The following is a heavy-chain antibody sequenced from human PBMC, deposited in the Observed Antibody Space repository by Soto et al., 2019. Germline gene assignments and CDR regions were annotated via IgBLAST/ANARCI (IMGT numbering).Heavy chain of an antibody. Sequence: LRLSCAASGFTFRSFTMNWVRQAPGKGLEWVSTISSNSAYIYYTDALRGRFTISRDNAKNSLHLQMNSLRAEDTAVYYCTRDATRDSSARGWFDPWGPGTLVTVSS. D-gene: IGHD6-13*01. J-gene: IGHJ5*02. CDR2: ISSNSAYI. V-gene: IGHV3-21*01. CDR1: GFTFRSFT. CDR3: TRDATRDSSARGWFDP.